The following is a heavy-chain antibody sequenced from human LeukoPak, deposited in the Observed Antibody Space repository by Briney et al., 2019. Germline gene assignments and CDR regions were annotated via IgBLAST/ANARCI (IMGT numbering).Heavy chain of an antibody. J-gene: IGHJ3*02. CDR3: ARVSMIVVGSAFDI. CDR1: GGTFSSYA. CDR2: IIPIFGTA. Sequence: SVKVSCKASGGTFSSYAISWVRQAPGQGLEWMGRIIPIFGTANYAQKFQGRVTITTDESTSAAYMELSSLRSEDTAVYYCARVSMIVVGSAFDIWGQGTMVTVSS. D-gene: IGHD3-22*01. V-gene: IGHV1-69*05.